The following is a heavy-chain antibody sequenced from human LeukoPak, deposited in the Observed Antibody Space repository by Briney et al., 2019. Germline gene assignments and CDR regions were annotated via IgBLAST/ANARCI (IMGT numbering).Heavy chain of an antibody. Sequence: PGGLLRLSCAASGFTFSSYWMHWVRQAPGKGLVWVSRINSDGSSTSYADSVKGRFTISRDNAKNTLYLQMNSLRAEDTAVYYCARAPGYYGMDVWGQGTTVTVSS. CDR1: GFTFSSYW. V-gene: IGHV3-74*01. CDR2: INSDGSST. CDR3: ARAPGYYGMDV. J-gene: IGHJ6*02.